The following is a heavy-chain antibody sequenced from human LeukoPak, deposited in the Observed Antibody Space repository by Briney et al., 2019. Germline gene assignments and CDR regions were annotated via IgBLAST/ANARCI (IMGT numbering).Heavy chain of an antibody. Sequence: PSETLSLTCAVYGGSFSGYYWSWIRQPPGKGLEWIGEINHSGSTNYNPSLKSRVTISVDTSKNQFSLKLSSVTAADTAVYYCARDSSGSYKDWGQGTLVTVSS. D-gene: IGHD1-26*01. CDR3: ARDSSGSYKD. J-gene: IGHJ4*02. V-gene: IGHV4-34*01. CDR1: GGSFSGYY. CDR2: INHSGST.